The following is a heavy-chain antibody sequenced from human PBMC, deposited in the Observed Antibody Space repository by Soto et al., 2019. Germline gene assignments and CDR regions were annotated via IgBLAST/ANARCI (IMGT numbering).Heavy chain of an antibody. V-gene: IGHV4-38-2*01. CDR1: SYSISSGFF. D-gene: IGHD3-3*01. Sequence: SETLSLTCVVSSYSISSGFFWAWIRQPPGKGLEWIGYIYYSGSTNYNPSLKSRVTISVDTSKNQFSLKLSSVTAADTAVYYCARVDDDFWSAFDAWGQGILVTVSS. CDR3: ARVDDDFWSAFDA. J-gene: IGHJ4*02. CDR2: IYYSGST.